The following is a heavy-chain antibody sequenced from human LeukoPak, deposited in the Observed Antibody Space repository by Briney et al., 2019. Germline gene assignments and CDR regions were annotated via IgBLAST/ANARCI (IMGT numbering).Heavy chain of an antibody. Sequence: GGSLRLSCAACAFTFSNYWMHWVRQVPGKGLVWVSHINGDGSGTAYADFVKGRFSISRDNAKNTLYLQMTSLRAVYTAVYYCVRDDGGAGQNFDYWGQGTLVTVSS. D-gene: IGHD3-16*01. CDR1: AFTFSNYW. J-gene: IGHJ4*02. V-gene: IGHV3-74*01. CDR2: INGDGSGT. CDR3: VRDDGGAGQNFDY.